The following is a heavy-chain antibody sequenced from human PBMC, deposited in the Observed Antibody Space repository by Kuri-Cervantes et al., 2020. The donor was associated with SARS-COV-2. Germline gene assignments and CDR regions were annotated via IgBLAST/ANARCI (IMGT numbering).Heavy chain of an antibody. D-gene: IGHD5-24*01. V-gene: IGHV3-23*01. CDR3: AKRDAYSQGSYFDY. Sequence: GGSLRLSCAASGFTFSNYAMTWVRQAPGKGLEWVSTISGSDDVTHLADSVKGRFAVSRDNSRNTLYLEMSSLRVEDTAVYYCAKRDAYSQGSYFDYWGHGTLVTVSS. J-gene: IGHJ4*01. CDR2: ISGSDDVT. CDR1: GFTFSNYA.